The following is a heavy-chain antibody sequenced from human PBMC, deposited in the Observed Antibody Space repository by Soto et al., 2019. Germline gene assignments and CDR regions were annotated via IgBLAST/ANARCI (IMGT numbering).Heavy chain of an antibody. D-gene: IGHD2-15*01. CDR1: GGTFSSYT. Sequence: QVQLVQSGAEVKKPGSSVKVSCKASGGTFSSYTISWVRQAPGQGIEWMGRIIPILGIANYAQKFQGRVTITADKSTSTAYMELSSLRSEDTAVYYCARDVLGVDCSGGSCYSLGWFDPWGHGTLVTVSS. CDR3: ARDVLGVDCSGGSCYSLGWFDP. J-gene: IGHJ5*02. CDR2: IIPILGIA. V-gene: IGHV1-69*08.